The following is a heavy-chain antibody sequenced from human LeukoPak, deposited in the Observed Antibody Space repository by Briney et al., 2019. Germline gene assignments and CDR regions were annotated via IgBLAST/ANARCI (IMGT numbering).Heavy chain of an antibody. J-gene: IGHJ6*03. D-gene: IGHD4-23*01. CDR3: AGFGNSYYYYYYRDV. CDR2: FNLGGGT. CDR1: GGSFSGYY. V-gene: IGHV4-34*01. Sequence: PSETLSLTCAVYGGSFSGYYWSWIRQPPGRGLEWIGEFNLGGGTNYNPSLKSRLTISVDASKNQFSLKLSSVTAADTAVYYCAGFGNSYYYYYYRDVWGKGTTVTVSS.